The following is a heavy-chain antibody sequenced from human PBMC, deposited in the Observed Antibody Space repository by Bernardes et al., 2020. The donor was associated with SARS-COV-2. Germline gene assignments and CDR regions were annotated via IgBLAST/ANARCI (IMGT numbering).Heavy chain of an antibody. CDR3: AKDLGYGDYHDY. CDR2: ISGSGGST. Sequence: GSLRLSCAASGFTFSSYAMSWVRQAPGKGLEWVSAISGSGGSTYYADSVKGRFTISRDNSKNTLYLQMNSLRAEDTAVYYCAKDLGYGDYHDYWGQGTLVTVSS. CDR1: GFTFSSYA. D-gene: IGHD4-17*01. V-gene: IGHV3-23*01. J-gene: IGHJ4*02.